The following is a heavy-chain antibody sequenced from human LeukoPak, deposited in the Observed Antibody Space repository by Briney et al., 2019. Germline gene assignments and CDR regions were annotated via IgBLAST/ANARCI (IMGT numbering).Heavy chain of an antibody. J-gene: IGHJ4*02. CDR3: ATKYSVTVAANPPYFDY. CDR1: GGSFSGYY. CDR2: INQSGNT. D-gene: IGHD6-19*01. V-gene: IGHV4-34*01. Sequence: SETLSLTCGVYGGSFSGYYWSWIRQSPGRGLEWIGEINQSGNTNYNPSLKGRVTISVDTSKRQFSLKLRSMTAADTGVYYCATKYSVTVAANPPYFDYWGQGTLVTVSS.